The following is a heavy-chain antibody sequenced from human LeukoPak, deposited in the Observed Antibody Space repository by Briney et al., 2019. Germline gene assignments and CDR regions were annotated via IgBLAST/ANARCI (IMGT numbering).Heavy chain of an antibody. V-gene: IGHV3-23*01. CDR1: GFTFSSYA. CDR3: ARGIFNSASPNLDY. CDR2: ISGSGGST. Sequence: PGGSLRLSCAASGFTFSSYAMSWVRQAPGKGLEWVSAISGSGGSTYYADSVKGRFTISRDNSKNTLYLQMNSLRAEDTAIYYCARGIFNSASPNLDYWGQGSLVTVSS. J-gene: IGHJ4*02. D-gene: IGHD1-14*01.